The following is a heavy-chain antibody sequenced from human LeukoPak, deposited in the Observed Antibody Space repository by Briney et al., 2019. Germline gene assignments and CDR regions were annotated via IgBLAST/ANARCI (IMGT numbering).Heavy chain of an antibody. CDR3: AREREGIAAAY. D-gene: IGHD6-13*01. J-gene: IGHJ4*02. CDR2: IIPIFGTA. Sequence: ASVKVSCKASGGTFSSYAISWVRQAPGQGLEWMGGIIPIFGTANYAQKFQGRVTITADESTSTAYMELSSLRSEDAAVYYCAREREGIAAAYWGQGTLVTVSS. V-gene: IGHV1-69*13. CDR1: GGTFSSYA.